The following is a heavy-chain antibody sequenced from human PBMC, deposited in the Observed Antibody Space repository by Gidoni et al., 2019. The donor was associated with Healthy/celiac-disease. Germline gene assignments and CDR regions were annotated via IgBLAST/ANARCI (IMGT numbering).Heavy chain of an antibody. V-gene: IGHV3-33*01. Sequence: QVQLVESGGGVVQPGRSLRLSCAASGFTFSSYGMHWVRQAPGKGLGWVAVIWYDGSNKYYADSVKGRFTISRDNSKNTLYLQMNSLRAEDTAVYYCARGHGRELSIDYWGQGTLVTVSS. CDR1: GFTFSSYG. CDR2: IWYDGSNK. D-gene: IGHD3-16*02. J-gene: IGHJ4*02. CDR3: ARGHGRELSIDY.